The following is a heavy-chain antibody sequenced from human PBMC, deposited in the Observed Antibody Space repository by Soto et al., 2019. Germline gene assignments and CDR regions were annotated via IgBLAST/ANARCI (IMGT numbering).Heavy chain of an antibody. V-gene: IGHV3-33*01. CDR3: ARDGQSLAPYALDV. Sequence: QVQVVESGGGVVQPGRSLRLSCTASGFTFSGHAMHWVRQPPGKGLEWVAQIWYDGSNKYYADSVKGRFTISRDNSKNTLYVRMDNLRVEDTAVYYCARDGQSLAPYALDVWGQGTSVTVSS. D-gene: IGHD6-19*01. CDR2: IWYDGSNK. CDR1: GFTFSGHA. J-gene: IGHJ6*02.